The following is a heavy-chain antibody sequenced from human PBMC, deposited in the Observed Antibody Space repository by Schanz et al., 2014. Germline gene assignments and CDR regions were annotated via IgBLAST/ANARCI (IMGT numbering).Heavy chain of an antibody. CDR2: ISGSGGST. Sequence: GQLVESGGGVVQPGRSLRLSCVASGFTFSSYDVFWVRQAPGKGLEWVSAISGSGGSTYYADSVKGRFTISRDNSKNTLYLQMNSLRAEDTAVYYCAKGRFGELSAFDIWGQGTRVTVSS. J-gene: IGHJ3*02. CDR1: GFTFSSYD. V-gene: IGHV3-23*04. CDR3: AKGRFGELSAFDI. D-gene: IGHD3-10*01.